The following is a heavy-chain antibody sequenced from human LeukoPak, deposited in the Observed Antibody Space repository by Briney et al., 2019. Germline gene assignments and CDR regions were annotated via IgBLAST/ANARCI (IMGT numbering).Heavy chain of an antibody. V-gene: IGHV1-69*05. Sequence: SVKVSCKASGGTFSSYAISWVRQAPGQGLEWMGGIIPIFGTANYAQKFQGRVTITTDESTSTAYMELSSLRSEDTAVYYCARHRNQLLFEGFDYWGQGTLVTVSS. CDR2: IIPIFGTA. D-gene: IGHD2-2*01. CDR1: GGTFSSYA. J-gene: IGHJ4*02. CDR3: ARHRNQLLFEGFDY.